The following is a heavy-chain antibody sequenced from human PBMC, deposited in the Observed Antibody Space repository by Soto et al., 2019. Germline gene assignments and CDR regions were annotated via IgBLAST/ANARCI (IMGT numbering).Heavy chain of an antibody. J-gene: IGHJ3*02. V-gene: IGHV1-69*06. CDR1: GGALGSYA. D-gene: IGHD3-3*01. CDR2: IIPMYGTT. CDR3: ARVLEMTTILDLGAFDI. Sequence: QLQLVQSGAEVKKPKSSVKVSCQLSGGALGSYAFTWVRHAPGQGFEWMGGIIPMYGTTNYPQKFQDRVIMTADTATSTVYMDLSSLRSEDTAVYYCARVLEMTTILDLGAFDIWGQGTMVTVSS.